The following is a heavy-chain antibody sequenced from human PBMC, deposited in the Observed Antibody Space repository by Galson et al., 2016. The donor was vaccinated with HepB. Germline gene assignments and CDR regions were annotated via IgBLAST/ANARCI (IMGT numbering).Heavy chain of an antibody. J-gene: IGHJ4*02. CDR3: ARGSLMIFGGVIVPCDY. CDR2: ISSSSSYI. CDR1: GFTFSSYS. V-gene: IGHV3-21*01. D-gene: IGHD3-16*02. Sequence: SLRLSCAASGFTFSSYSMNWVRQAPGKGLEWVSSISSSSSYIYYADSVKGRFTIPRDNAKNSLYLQMNSLRAEDTAVYYCARGSLMIFGGVIVPCDYWGQGTLVAVSS.